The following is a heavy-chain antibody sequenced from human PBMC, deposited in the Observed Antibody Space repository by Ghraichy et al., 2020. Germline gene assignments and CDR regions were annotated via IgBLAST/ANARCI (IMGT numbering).Heavy chain of an antibody. J-gene: IGHJ6*02. CDR3: ATYSSGWSYYYGIDV. CDR2: ISGGGDRT. D-gene: IGHD6-19*01. Sequence: GGSLRLSCAASGFTFSNYAMSWVRQAPGKGLEWVSAISGGGDRTFYADSVKGRLTISRDNSKNTLDLQMNSLRAEDTAVYYCATYSSGWSYYYGIDVWGQGSTVTVSS. V-gene: IGHV3-23*01. CDR1: GFTFSNYA.